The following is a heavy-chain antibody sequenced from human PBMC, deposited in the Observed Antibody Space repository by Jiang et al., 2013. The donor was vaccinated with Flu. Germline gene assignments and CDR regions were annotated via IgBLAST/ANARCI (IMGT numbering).Heavy chain of an antibody. D-gene: IGHD1-7*01. CDR3: ASQTTGFDY. Sequence: TSGVSGGSISSGDYYWSWIRQPPGKGLEWIGYIYYSGSTYXNPSLKSRVTISVDTSKNQFSLKLSSVTAADTAVYYCASQTTGFDYWGQGTLVTVSS. CDR2: IYYSGST. J-gene: IGHJ4*02. V-gene: IGHV4-31*11. CDR1: GGSISSGDYY.